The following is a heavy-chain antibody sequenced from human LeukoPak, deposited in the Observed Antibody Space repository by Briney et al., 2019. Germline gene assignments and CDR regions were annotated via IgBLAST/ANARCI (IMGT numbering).Heavy chain of an antibody. CDR1: GFPFSSYA. CDR3: ARDFRGSGGYWGIPSSYGMDV. J-gene: IGHJ6*02. V-gene: IGHV3-23*01. Sequence: GGSLRLSCAASGFPFSSYAMSWVRQAPGKGLQCVSSISSTSGSTYYADSVKGRFTISRDISKNTLYLQMNSLRAEDTAVYYCARDFRGSGGYWGIPSSYGMDVWGQGTTVTVSS. CDR2: ISSTSGST. D-gene: IGHD3-10*01.